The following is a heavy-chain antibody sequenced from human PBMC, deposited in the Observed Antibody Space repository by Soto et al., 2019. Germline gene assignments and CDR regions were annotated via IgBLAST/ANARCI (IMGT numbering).Heavy chain of an antibody. CDR2: IYPGDSDT. Sequence: PGESLKISWKGCGYSFTNCVIGWVRQMPGKGLEWMGIIYPGDSDTRYSPSFQGQVTISADKSISTAYLQWSSLKASDTAMYYCARALRRYLGAFDIWGQGTMVTVSS. CDR1: GYSFTNCV. V-gene: IGHV5-51*01. D-gene: IGHD1-1*01. CDR3: ARALRRYLGAFDI. J-gene: IGHJ3*02.